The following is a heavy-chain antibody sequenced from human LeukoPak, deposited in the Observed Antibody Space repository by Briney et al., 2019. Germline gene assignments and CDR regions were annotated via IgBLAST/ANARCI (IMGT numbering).Heavy chain of an antibody. V-gene: IGHV3-74*01. CDR3: ARETLGSGLRAPDY. D-gene: IGHD3-16*01. Sequence: GGSLRLSCAVSGFSFRAYFFHWVRQVPGKGLVWVSRISSDGSGTFYADSVRGRFTISRDDDKNTVSMQMNSLRVEDTAVYYRARETLGSGLRAPDYWGRGALVTVSS. CDR1: GFSFRAYF. CDR2: ISSDGSGT. J-gene: IGHJ4*02.